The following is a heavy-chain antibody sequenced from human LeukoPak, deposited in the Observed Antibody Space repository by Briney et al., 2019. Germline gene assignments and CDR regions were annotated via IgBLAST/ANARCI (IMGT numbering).Heavy chain of an antibody. V-gene: IGHV4-59*01. D-gene: IGHD5-24*01. CDR2: IYFSGTT. Sequence: SETLSLTCSVSGGSISPYYWSWMRQPPGKGLEWIGHIYFSGTTNYNPSHKSRVTISVDTSKNQFSLRVSSVTAADTAVYYCARLVSDGWKYYYGMDVWGQGAKVTVSS. J-gene: IGHJ6*02. CDR3: ARLVSDGWKYYYGMDV. CDR1: GGSISPYY.